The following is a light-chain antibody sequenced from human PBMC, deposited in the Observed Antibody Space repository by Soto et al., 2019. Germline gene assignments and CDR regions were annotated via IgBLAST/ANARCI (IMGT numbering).Light chain of an antibody. CDR1: QGFSSY. V-gene: IGKV1-9*01. Sequence: DIQLTQSPSFLSASVGDRVTITCRASQGFSSYLAWYQQKPGKAPKLLIYAASTLQSGVPSRFSGSGSGTEFTLTISSLQPEDFATYYCQQLNSFPITFGQGTRLEIK. J-gene: IGKJ5*01. CDR2: AAS. CDR3: QQLNSFPIT.